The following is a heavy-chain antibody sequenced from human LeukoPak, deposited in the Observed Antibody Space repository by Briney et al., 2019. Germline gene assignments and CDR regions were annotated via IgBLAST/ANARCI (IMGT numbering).Heavy chain of an antibody. CDR2: ISSNGGST. J-gene: IGHJ4*02. Sequence: GGSLRLSCSASGFTCSGYAMHWVRQPPGKGLEHVSAISSNGGSTYFADSVKGRFTISRDNSKNMLSLQMSSLRPEDTAVYYCVKDHGYSSAWYVRGFDYWGQGTLVTVSS. V-gene: IGHV3-64D*09. CDR1: GFTCSGYA. D-gene: IGHD6-19*01. CDR3: VKDHGYSSAWYVRGFDY.